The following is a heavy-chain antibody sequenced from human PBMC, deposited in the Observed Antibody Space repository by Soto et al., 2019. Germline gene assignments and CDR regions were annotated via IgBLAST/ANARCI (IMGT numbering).Heavy chain of an antibody. V-gene: IGHV3-73*02. Sequence: EVQLVESGGGLVQPGGSLKLSCAASGFTFSGSAMHWVRQASGKGLEWVGRIRSKANSYATAYAASVKGRFTISRDDPKNTAYLQMNSLKTEDTAVYYCTRLFRDSPDYWGQGTLVTVSS. CDR2: IRSKANSYAT. J-gene: IGHJ4*02. D-gene: IGHD2-21*01. CDR1: GFTFSGSA. CDR3: TRLFRDSPDY.